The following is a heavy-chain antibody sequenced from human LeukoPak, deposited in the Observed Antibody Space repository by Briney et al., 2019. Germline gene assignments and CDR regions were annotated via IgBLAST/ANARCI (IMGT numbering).Heavy chain of an antibody. D-gene: IGHD3-10*01. J-gene: IGHJ5*02. Sequence: PGGSLRLSCAASGFAFSSYEMNWVRQAPGRGLEWLSYITSSGFTMSYADSVKGRFTISRDNAKNSLYLQMNSLRAEDTAVYYCARGSNDYGSGIPFDPWGQGTLVIVSA. CDR2: ITSSGFTM. CDR3: ARGSNDYGSGIPFDP. V-gene: IGHV3-48*03. CDR1: GFAFSSYE.